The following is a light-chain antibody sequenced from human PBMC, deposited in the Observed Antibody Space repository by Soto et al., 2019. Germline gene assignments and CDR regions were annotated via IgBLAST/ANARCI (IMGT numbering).Light chain of an antibody. V-gene: IGKV1-5*01. CDR1: QTISSW. CDR2: LAS. J-gene: IGKJ3*01. Sequence: DIQMTQSPSTLSASAGDRVIITCRASQTISSWLAWYQQRPGKAPKRLIYLASSLQSGLPSRFSGSGSGTEFTLTISSLQPEDFATYYCLQHNSYPLTFGPGTKVDIK. CDR3: LQHNSYPLT.